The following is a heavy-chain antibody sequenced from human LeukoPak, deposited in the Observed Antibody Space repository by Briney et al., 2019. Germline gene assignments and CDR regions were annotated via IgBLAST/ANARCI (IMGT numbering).Heavy chain of an antibody. Sequence: GASVTVSCTASGYTFTGYYMHWVRQAPGQGLEWMGWINPNSGGTNYAQKFQGRVTMTRDTSISTAYMELSRLRSDDTAVYYCARDWFGVMGDGYNLVYFDYWGQGTLVTVSS. D-gene: IGHD5-24*01. CDR3: ARDWFGVMGDGYNLVYFDY. CDR2: INPNSGGT. CDR1: GYTFTGYY. J-gene: IGHJ4*02. V-gene: IGHV1-2*02.